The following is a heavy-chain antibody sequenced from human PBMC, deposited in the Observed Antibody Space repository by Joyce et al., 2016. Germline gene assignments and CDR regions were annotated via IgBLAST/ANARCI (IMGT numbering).Heavy chain of an antibody. Sequence: QVLLVQSGATVKRPGSSLRVSFKSSGGAFSNFTVNWVRQAPGQRLEWIGGIIPFIGAAKYAAHFQGRVTLPADLSTRTAYMELSSLTSADTAVYYCARGGTSSDHYFFYTLDVWGPGTTVIVSS. V-gene: IGHV1-69*12. D-gene: IGHD1-14*01. CDR3: ARGGTSSDHYFFYTLDV. CDR1: GGAFSNFT. J-gene: IGHJ6*02. CDR2: IIPFIGAA.